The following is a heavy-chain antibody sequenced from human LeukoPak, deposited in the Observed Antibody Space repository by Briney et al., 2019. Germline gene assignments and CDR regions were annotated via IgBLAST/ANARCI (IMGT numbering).Heavy chain of an antibody. CDR1: GGSISSYY. CDR3: ASGYGSGSAPYYFDY. V-gene: IGHV4-59*01. Sequence: ASETLSLTCTASGGSISSYYWSWIRQPPGKGLEWIGYIYYSGSTNYNPSLKSRVTISVDTSKNQFSLKLSSVTAADTAVYYCASGYGSGSAPYYFDYWGQGTLVTVSS. J-gene: IGHJ4*02. CDR2: IYYSGST. D-gene: IGHD3-10*01.